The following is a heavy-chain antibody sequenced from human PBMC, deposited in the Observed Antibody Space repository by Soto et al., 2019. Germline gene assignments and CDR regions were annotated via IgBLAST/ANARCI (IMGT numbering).Heavy chain of an antibody. V-gene: IGHV1-46*03. J-gene: IGHJ4*02. CDR3: ARDPSCSGGSCYYFDY. D-gene: IGHD2-15*01. CDR1: GYTFTSYY. Sequence: ASVKVSCKASGYTFTSYYMHWVRQAPGQGLEWMGIINPSGGSTSYAQKFQGRVTMTRDTSTSTVYMELSSLRSEDTAVYYCARDPSCSGGSCYYFDYWGQGTLVTVPQ. CDR2: INPSGGST.